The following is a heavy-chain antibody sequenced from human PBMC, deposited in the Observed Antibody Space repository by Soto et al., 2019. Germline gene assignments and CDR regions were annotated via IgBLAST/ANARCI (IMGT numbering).Heavy chain of an antibody. CDR3: ARTDRDFYGLDV. Sequence: EVQLVESGGGLVQPGGSLRLSCKAPGFTLRNYDMHWVRQGTGKGLEWVSGISAAGDPDYADSVEGRFTISRENAQNSFFLQMNSLRVGDTAVYYCARTDRDFYGLDVWGQETTVIVSS. CDR2: ISAAGDP. CDR1: GFTLRNYD. V-gene: IGHV3-13*05. J-gene: IGHJ6*02.